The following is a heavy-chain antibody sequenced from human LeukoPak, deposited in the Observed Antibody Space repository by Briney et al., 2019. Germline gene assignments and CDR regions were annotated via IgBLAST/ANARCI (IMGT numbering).Heavy chain of an antibody. V-gene: IGHV3-7*01. CDR2: IKQDGSEK. D-gene: IGHD3-10*01. CDR1: GFTFRSYE. Sequence: PGGSLRLSCEDSGFTFRSYEMNWVRQAPGKGLEWVANIKQDGSEKYYVDSVKGRFTISRDNAKNSLYLQMNSLRAEDTAVYYCARARRADLRFGEAFRHTKAARAFDIWGQGTMVTVSS. J-gene: IGHJ3*02. CDR3: ARARRADLRFGEAFRHTKAARAFDI.